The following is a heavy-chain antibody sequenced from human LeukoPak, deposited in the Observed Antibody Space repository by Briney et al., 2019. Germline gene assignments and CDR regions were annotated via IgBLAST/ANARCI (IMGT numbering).Heavy chain of an antibody. J-gene: IGHJ4*02. CDR2: INHSGST. CDR3: ARGLKLVYDSLTGYYYFDY. V-gene: IGHV4-34*01. CDR1: GVSFSGYY. Sequence: SETLSLTCAVYGVSFSGYYWSWIRQSPGKGLEWIGEINHSGSTNYNPSFKSRVIISVDTSKNQFALILSSVSAADTAVYYCARGLKLVYDSLTGYYYFDYWDQGTLVTVSS. D-gene: IGHD3-9*01.